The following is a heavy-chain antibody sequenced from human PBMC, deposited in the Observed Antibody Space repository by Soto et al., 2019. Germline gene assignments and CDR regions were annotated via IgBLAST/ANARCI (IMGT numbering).Heavy chain of an antibody. CDR3: ARLERYSYVDY. J-gene: IGHJ4*02. CDR2: IYYSGST. Sequence: KPSETLSLTCTVSGGSISSSSYYWGWIRQPPGKGLEWIGSIYYSGSTYYNPSLKSRVTISVDTSKNQFSLKLSSVTAADTAVYYCARLERYSYVDYWGQGTLVTV. CDR1: GGSISSSSYY. V-gene: IGHV4-39*01. D-gene: IGHD5-18*01.